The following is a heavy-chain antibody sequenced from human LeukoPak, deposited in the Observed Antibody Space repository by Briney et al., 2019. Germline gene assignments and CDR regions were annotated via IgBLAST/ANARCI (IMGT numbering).Heavy chain of an antibody. CDR3: ARDHAAIAPGLGMDV. CDR1: GGYISSGGYY. V-gene: IGHV4-31*03. J-gene: IGHJ6*04. CDR2: IYYSGST. Sequence: PSQTLFITCTVFGGYISSGGYYWTWIRHHPGTALEWIGNIYYSGSTYYNPSLKSRVTISVDTSKNQFSLKLSSVTAADTAVYYCARDHAAIAPGLGMDVWGKGTTVTVSS. D-gene: IGHD2-2*01.